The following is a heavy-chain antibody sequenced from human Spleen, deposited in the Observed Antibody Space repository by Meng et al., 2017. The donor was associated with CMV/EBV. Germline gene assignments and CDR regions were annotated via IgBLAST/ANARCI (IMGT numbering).Heavy chain of an antibody. CDR2: ISYDGSNK. CDR1: GFTFSHYH. D-gene: IGHD3-9*01. Sequence: GESLKISCAASGFTFSHYHMNWVRQAPGKGLEWVAVISYDGSNKYYADSVKGRFTISRDNSKNTLYLQMNSLRAEDTAVYYCAKFLTTSPDDAFDIWGQGTMVTVSS. V-gene: IGHV3-30-3*01. J-gene: IGHJ3*02. CDR3: AKFLTTSPDDAFDI.